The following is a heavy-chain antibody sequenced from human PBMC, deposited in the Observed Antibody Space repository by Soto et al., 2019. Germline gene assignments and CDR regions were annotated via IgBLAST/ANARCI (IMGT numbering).Heavy chain of an antibody. D-gene: IGHD3-22*01. V-gene: IGHV3-23*01. CDR1: GFTFSSYA. CDR3: AKDLREYYDSSGYSFDY. Sequence: GGSLRLSCAASGFTFSSYAMSWVRQAPGKGLEWVSAISGSGGSTYYADSVKGRFTISRDNSKNTLYLQMNSLRAEDTAVYYCAKDLREYYDSSGYSFDYWGQGTLVSVSS. J-gene: IGHJ4*02. CDR2: ISGSGGST.